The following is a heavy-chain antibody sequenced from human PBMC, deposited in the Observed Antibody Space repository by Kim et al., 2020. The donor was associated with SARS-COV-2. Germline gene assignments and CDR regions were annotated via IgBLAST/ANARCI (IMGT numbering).Heavy chain of an antibody. V-gene: IGHV1-3*01. Sequence: ASVKVSCKASGYTFTSYAMHWVRQAPGQRLEWMGWINAGNGNTKYSQKFQGRVTITRDTSASTAYMELSSLRSEDTAVYYCARDCSSSWPQYFQHWGQGTLVTVSS. D-gene: IGHD6-13*01. CDR3: ARDCSSSWPQYFQH. J-gene: IGHJ1*01. CDR2: INAGNGNT. CDR1: GYTFTSYA.